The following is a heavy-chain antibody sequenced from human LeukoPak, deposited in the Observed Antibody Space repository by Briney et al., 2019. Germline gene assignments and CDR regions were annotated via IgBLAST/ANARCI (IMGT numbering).Heavy chain of an antibody. Sequence: GASVKVSCKASGYTFTSYGISWVRQAPGQGLEWMGWISAYNGNTNYAQKLQGRVTMTTDTSTSTAYMELRSLRSDDTAVYYCARAYCGGDCYSGMLGYWGQGTLDTVSS. CDR1: GYTFTSYG. V-gene: IGHV1-18*01. CDR3: ARAYCGGDCYSGMLGY. J-gene: IGHJ4*02. CDR2: ISAYNGNT. D-gene: IGHD2-21*02.